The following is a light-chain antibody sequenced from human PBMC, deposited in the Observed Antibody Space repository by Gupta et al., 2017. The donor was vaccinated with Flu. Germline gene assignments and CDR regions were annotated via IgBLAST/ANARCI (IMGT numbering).Light chain of an antibody. CDR1: SSNTGVGYD. V-gene: IGLV1-40*01. CDR2: GNN. J-gene: IGLJ3*02. CDR3: QSYGISLSAWV. Sequence: QSVLTQPPPVSGAPGQRVIISCSGISSNTGVGYDVKWYRQFPGAAPKLLIFGNNNRPSGVPDRFSVSKSGTSASLAITGIQTEDEAVYYCQSYGISLSAWVFGGGTRVTVL.